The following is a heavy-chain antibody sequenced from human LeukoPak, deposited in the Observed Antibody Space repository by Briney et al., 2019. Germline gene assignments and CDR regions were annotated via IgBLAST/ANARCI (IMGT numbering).Heavy chain of an antibody. Sequence: ASETLSHTCTVSGGSISSYYWSWIRQPPGKGLEWIGYIYYSGSTNYNPSLKSRVTISVDTSKNQFSLKLSSVTAADTAVYYCARGSSGWYARIDYWGQGTLVTVS. CDR2: IYYSGST. CDR1: GGSISSYY. J-gene: IGHJ4*02. CDR3: ARGSSGWYARIDY. D-gene: IGHD6-19*01. V-gene: IGHV4-59*01.